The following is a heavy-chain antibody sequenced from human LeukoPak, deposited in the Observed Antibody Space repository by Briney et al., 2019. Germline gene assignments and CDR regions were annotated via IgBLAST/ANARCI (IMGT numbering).Heavy chain of an antibody. CDR1: GGSISNTNW. J-gene: IGHJ4*02. CDR3: SRENGAFSPFGY. V-gene: IGHV4-4*02. Sequence: SETLSLTCGVSGGSISNTNWWSWVRQPPGQGLEWIGEISLTGLTHYNPSLEGRVTMSLDKSKNQLSLNLTSVTAADTAVYYCSRENGAFSPFGYWGQGTLVTVLS. D-gene: IGHD2-8*01. CDR2: ISLTGLT.